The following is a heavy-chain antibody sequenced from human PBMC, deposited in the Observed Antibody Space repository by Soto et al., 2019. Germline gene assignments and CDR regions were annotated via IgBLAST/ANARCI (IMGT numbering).Heavy chain of an antibody. J-gene: IGHJ3*02. D-gene: IGHD1-1*01. V-gene: IGHV4-34*01. CDR1: GGFVSSGSYY. CDR3: ARVERGTATTVVDAFDI. CDR2: MSHSGGT. Sequence: QVQLQQWGAGLLKPSETLSLTCAVYGGFVSSGSYYWSWIRQPPGKGLEWIGEMSHSGGTHFNPSLKSRVTISVDTSKHQFSLKMSSATAADTALYYCARVERGTATTVVDAFDIWGPGTMVTVSS.